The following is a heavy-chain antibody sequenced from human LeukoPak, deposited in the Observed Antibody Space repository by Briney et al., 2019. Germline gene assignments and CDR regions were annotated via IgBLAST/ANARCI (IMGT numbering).Heavy chain of an antibody. CDR3: ARHMKAIFGVVILYYYDSSGYYDY. J-gene: IGHJ4*02. V-gene: IGHV1-2*02. CDR2: INPNSGGT. CDR1: GYTFTGYY. Sequence: ASVKVSCKASGYTFTGYYMHWVRQAPGQGLEWMGWINPNSGGTNYAQKFQGRVTMTRDTSISTAYMELSRLRSDDTAVYYCARHMKAIFGVVILYYYDSSGYYDYWGQGTLVTVSA. D-gene: IGHD3-22*01.